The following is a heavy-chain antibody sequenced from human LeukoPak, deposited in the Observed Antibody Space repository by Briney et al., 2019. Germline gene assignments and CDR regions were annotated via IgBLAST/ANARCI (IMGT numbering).Heavy chain of an antibody. V-gene: IGHV4-38-2*02. D-gene: IGHD5-18*01. CDR1: GYSISSGYY. J-gene: IGHJ5*02. Sequence: SETLSLTCTVSGYSISSGYYWGWIRQPPGKGLEWIGSIYHSGSTYYNPSLKSRVTISVDTSKNQFSLKLSSVTAADTAVYYCARDRGYSYGYVGNWFDPWGQGTLVTVSS. CDR2: IYHSGST. CDR3: ARDRGYSYGYVGNWFDP.